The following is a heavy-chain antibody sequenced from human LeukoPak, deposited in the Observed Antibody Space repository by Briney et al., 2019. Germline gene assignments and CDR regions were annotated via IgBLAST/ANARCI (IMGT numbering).Heavy chain of an antibody. CDR3: ARAANYYDSSGYYLY. V-gene: IGHV1-69*05. CDR1: GGTFSSYA. CDR2: IIPIFGTA. D-gene: IGHD3-22*01. Sequence: SVRVSCKASGGTFSSYAISWVRQAPGQGLEWMGRIIPIFGTANYAQKFQGRVTITTDESTSTAYMELSSLRSEDTAVYYCARAANYYDSSGYYLYWGQGTLVTVSS. J-gene: IGHJ4*02.